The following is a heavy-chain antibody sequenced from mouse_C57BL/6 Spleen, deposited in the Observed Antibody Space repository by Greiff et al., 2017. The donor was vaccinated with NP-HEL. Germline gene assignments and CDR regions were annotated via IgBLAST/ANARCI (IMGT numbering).Heavy chain of an antibody. V-gene: IGHV5-9*01. J-gene: IGHJ3*01. D-gene: IGHD2-10*01. CDR2: ISGGGGNT. Sequence: EVKLMESGGGLVKPGGSLKLSCAASGFTFSSYTMSWVRQTPEKRLEWVATISGGGGNTYYPDSVKGRFTISRDNAKNTLYLQMSSLRSEDTALYYCARPYYGNSAWFAYWGQGTLVTVSA. CDR3: ARPYYGNSAWFAY. CDR1: GFTFSSYT.